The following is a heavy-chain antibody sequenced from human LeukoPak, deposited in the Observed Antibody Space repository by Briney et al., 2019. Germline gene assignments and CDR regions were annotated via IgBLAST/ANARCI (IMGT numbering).Heavy chain of an antibody. J-gene: IGHJ4*02. CDR2: ISFDGTNK. CDR1: GFTLSNYA. D-gene: IGHD3-10*01. Sequence: PGRSPRLSCAASGFTLSNYAMHWVRQAPGKGLEWVAVISFDGTNKYYANSVQGRFTISRDNSKNTLYLQMNSLRAEDTALYYCARDMYDNGWSSFDYWGQGTLVTVSS. CDR3: ARDMYDNGWSSFDY. V-gene: IGHV3-30-3*01.